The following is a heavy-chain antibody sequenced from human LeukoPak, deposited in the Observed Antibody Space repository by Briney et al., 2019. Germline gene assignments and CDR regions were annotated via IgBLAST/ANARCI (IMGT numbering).Heavy chain of an antibody. Sequence: GSLRLSCAASGFSFSSYSMSWVRQAPGKGLEWLSYISTTSSSIYYADSVKGRFTISRDNAQNSLYLQTSSLRAEDTAVYYCARTRSGFYFDNWGQGTLVTVSS. CDR1: GFSFSSYS. CDR3: ARTRSGFYFDN. V-gene: IGHV3-48*01. J-gene: IGHJ4*02. D-gene: IGHD3-3*01. CDR2: ISTTSSSI.